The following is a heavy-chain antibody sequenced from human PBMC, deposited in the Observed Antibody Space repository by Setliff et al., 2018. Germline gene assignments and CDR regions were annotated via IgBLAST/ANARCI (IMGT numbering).Heavy chain of an antibody. CDR3: ARDARAPWFYYGMYV. D-gene: IGHD3-10*01. CDR1: GGSISTYY. Sequence: SETLSLTCTVSGGSISTYYWSWIRQPPGKGPEWIGYIYYSGSTNYNPSLKSRLTISVDTSKNQFSLKLSPVTAADTAVYYRARDARAPWFYYGMYVWGQGTTVTVSS. CDR2: IYYSGST. V-gene: IGHV4-59*01. J-gene: IGHJ6*02.